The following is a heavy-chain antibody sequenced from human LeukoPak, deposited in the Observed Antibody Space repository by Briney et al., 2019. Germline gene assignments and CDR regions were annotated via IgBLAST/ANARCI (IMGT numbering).Heavy chain of an antibody. J-gene: IGHJ4*02. CDR2: IFYSGAA. CDR1: GGSISSSDYY. V-gene: IGHV4-39*07. CDR3: ARGIMGI. D-gene: IGHD7-27*01. Sequence: SETLSLTCTVSGGSISSSDYYWGWVRQPPGKGLEWIGSIFYSGAAHCNPSLKSRVTISVDTSNNQFSLKLSSVTAADTAVYYCARGIMGIWGQGTLVTVSS.